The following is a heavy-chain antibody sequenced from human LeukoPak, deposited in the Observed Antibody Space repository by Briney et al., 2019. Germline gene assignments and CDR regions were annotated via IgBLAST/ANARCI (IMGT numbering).Heavy chain of an antibody. Sequence: PGGSLRLSCAASGFTFSSYSMNWVRQAPGKGLEWVSSISSSSSYIYYADSVKGRFTISRDNAKNSLYLQMNSLRAEDTAVYYCARDGGDDFWSGYYPRLDYYMDVWGKGTTVTVSS. V-gene: IGHV3-21*01. CDR3: ARDGGDDFWSGYYPRLDYYMDV. CDR1: GFTFSSYS. J-gene: IGHJ6*03. D-gene: IGHD3-3*01. CDR2: ISSSSSYI.